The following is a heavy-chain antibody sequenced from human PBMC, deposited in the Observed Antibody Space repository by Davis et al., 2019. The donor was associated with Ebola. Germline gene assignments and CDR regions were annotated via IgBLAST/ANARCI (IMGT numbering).Heavy chain of an antibody. Sequence: PSETLSLTCSVSGASVSSGTYYWSWIRQPPGKGLEWIGYIYYSGSTNYNPSLKSRVTISVDTSKNQFSLKLSSVTAADTAVYYCARVSGSPWTRVITTYFDYWGQGTLVTVSS. V-gene: IGHV4-61*01. CDR3: ARVSGSPWTRVITTYFDY. CDR1: GASVSSGTYY. D-gene: IGHD3-22*01. CDR2: IYYSGST. J-gene: IGHJ4*02.